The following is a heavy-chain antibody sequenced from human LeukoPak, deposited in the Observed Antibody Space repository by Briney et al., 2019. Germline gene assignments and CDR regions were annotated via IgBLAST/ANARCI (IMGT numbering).Heavy chain of an antibody. V-gene: IGHV3-23*01. Sequence: GGSLRLSCAASGFTFTSYAMRWVRQAPGKGLECVSTVSGSGGSTYYADSVKGRFTISRDNSKNTVYLQMNSLRVEDTAVYYCAKGLGQSWSGTSCHLGPFDIWGQGTMVTVSS. CDR2: VSGSGGST. CDR1: GFTFTSYA. J-gene: IGHJ3*02. D-gene: IGHD3-3*01. CDR3: AKGLGQSWSGTSCHLGPFDI.